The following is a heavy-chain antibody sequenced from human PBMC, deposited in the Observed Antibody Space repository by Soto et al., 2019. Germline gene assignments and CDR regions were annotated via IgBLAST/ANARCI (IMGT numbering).Heavy chain of an antibody. CDR1: RCSIRRKG. CDR3: ARPPREDLYFGY. V-gene: IGHV3-74*01. J-gene: IGHJ4*01. D-gene: IGHD3-10*01. Sequence: GGSLRLSWGAPRCSIRRKGLNCVGQAQGKGLVWVSRIKGDGSETNYADSVKGRFTISRDNSKNTLYLQMNSLRAEDTAVDYCARPPREDLYFGYWGHGTRFTGSS. CDR2: IKGDGSET.